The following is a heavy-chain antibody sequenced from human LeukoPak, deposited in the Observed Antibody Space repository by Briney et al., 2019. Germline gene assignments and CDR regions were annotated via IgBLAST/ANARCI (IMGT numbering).Heavy chain of an antibody. CDR1: GGTFSSYA. J-gene: IGHJ4*02. V-gene: IGHV1-69*04. CDR3: ARTTPRELQNDY. D-gene: IGHD1-7*01. Sequence: ASVKVSCKASGGTFSSYAISWVRQAPGQGLEWMGRIIPIFGIANYAQKFQGRVTITADKSTSTAYMELSSLRSEDTAVYYCARTTPRELQNDYWGQGTLVTVSS. CDR2: IIPIFGIA.